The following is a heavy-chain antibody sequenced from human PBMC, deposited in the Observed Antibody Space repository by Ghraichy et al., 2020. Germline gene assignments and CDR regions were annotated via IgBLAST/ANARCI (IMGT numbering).Heavy chain of an antibody. V-gene: IGHV3-7*03. CDR2: IKQDGRER. D-gene: IGHD6-19*01. J-gene: IGHJ5*02. Sequence: GGSLRLSCAASGFTFSAYWMSWVRQAPGKGLEWVVNIKQDGRERNYVGSVKGRFTISRDNAKNSVYLQMSSLRAEDTALYYCVRDFRLLAVAGRGDGEPWGQGTLVIVSS. CDR3: VRDFRLLAVAGRGDGEP. CDR1: GFTFSAYW.